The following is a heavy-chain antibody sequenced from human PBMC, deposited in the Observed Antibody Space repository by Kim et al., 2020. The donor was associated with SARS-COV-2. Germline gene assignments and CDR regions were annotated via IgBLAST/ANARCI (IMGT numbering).Heavy chain of an antibody. V-gene: IGHV1-18*01. CDR3: ARTRVSSSRPPDDY. CDR1: GYTFTSYG. Sequence: ASVKVSCKASGYTFTSYGISWVRQAPGQGLEWMGWISAYNGNTNYAQKLQGRVTMTTDTSTSTAYMELRSLRSNDTAVYYCARTRVSSSRPPDDYWGQGTLVTVSS. J-gene: IGHJ4*02. CDR2: ISAYNGNT. D-gene: IGHD6-6*01.